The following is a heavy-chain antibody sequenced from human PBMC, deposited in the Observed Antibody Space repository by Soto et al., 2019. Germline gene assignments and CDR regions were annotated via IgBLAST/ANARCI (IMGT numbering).Heavy chain of an antibody. V-gene: IGHV4-39*07. CDR2: IYHSGTT. CDR1: GGSISSSSHH. Sequence: SETLSLTCTVSGGSISSSSHHWGWIRQPPGKGLEWIGSIYHSGTTYYNPPLKSRVTISVDTSKNQFSLKLSSVTAADTAVYYCARRYGGNFDYWGQGTLVTVSS. D-gene: IGHD3-16*01. J-gene: IGHJ4*02. CDR3: ARRYGGNFDY.